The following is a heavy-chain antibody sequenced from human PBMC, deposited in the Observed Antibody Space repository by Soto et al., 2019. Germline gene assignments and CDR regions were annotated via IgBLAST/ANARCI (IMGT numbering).Heavy chain of an antibody. CDR1: GFTFRSYA. CDR3: VRSMIIVVRLIGLDY. J-gene: IGHJ4*02. D-gene: IGHD3-22*01. V-gene: IGHV3-30-3*01. CDR2: ISYDGSNK. Sequence: GGSLRLSCGASGFTFRSYAMHWVRHTPGKGLEWVAVISYDGSNKHYADSVKGRFSISRDNSKNMLYLQMDSLSTEDTAVYYCVRSMIIVVRLIGLDYWGQGTLVTVCS.